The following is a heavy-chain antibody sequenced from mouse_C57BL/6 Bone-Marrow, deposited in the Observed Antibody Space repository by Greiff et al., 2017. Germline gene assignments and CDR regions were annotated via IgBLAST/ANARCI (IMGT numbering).Heavy chain of an antibody. D-gene: IGHD3-2*02. CDR3: ARCDSSGSYYAMDY. CDR2: INPNYGTT. J-gene: IGHJ4*01. V-gene: IGHV1-39*01. CDR1: GYSFTDYN. Sequence: EVQLQQSGPELVKPGASVKISCKASGYSFTDYNMNWVKQSNGKSLEWIGVINPNYGTTSYNQKFKGKATLTVDQSSSTAYMQLNSLTSEDSAVYYFARCDSSGSYYAMDYWGQGTSVTVSS.